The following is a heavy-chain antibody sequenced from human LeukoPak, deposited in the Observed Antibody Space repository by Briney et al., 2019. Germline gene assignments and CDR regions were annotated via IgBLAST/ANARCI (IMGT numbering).Heavy chain of an antibody. CDR2: IRYDGSNE. J-gene: IGHJ4*02. D-gene: IGHD2-2*01. CDR1: GFTFSSYG. V-gene: IGHV3-30*02. Sequence: GGSLRLSCAASGFTFSSYGMHWVRQAPGKGLEWVAFIRYDGSNEYYADSVKGRFTISRDNSKNTLYLQLSSLRAEDTAVYYCAKAADIQRVPAAHPPLFDYWGQGTLVTVSS. CDR3: AKAADIQRVPAAHPPLFDY.